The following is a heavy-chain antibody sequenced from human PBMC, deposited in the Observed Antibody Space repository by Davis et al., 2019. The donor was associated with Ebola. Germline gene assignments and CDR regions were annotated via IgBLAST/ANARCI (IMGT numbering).Heavy chain of an antibody. D-gene: IGHD6-19*01. CDR2: ISSSSSYI. J-gene: IGHJ4*02. Sequence: AGSLSLSCAASGFTFSSYSMNWVRQAPGKGLEWVSSISSSSSYIYYADSVKGRFTISRDNAKNSLYLQMNSLRAEDTAVYYCARVGGWYGNIDYWGQGTLVTVSS. V-gene: IGHV3-21*01. CDR3: ARVGGWYGNIDY. CDR1: GFTFSSYS.